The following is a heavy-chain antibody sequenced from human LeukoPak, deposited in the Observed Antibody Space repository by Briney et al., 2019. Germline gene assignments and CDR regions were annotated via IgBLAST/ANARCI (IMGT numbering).Heavy chain of an antibody. Sequence: SETLSLTCTVSGGSISSYYWSWIRQPPGKGLEWIGYIYTSGSTNYNPSLKSRVTISVDTSKNQFSLKLRSVTAADTAMYYCARAYSSSWYYNWFDPWGQGTLVTVSS. CDR2: IYTSGST. D-gene: IGHD6-13*01. V-gene: IGHV4-4*08. J-gene: IGHJ5*02. CDR3: ARAYSSSWYYNWFDP. CDR1: GGSISSYY.